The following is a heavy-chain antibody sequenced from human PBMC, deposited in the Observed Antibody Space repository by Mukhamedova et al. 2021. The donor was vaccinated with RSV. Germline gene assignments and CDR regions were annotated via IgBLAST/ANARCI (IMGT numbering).Heavy chain of an antibody. CDR2: ISGLASSG. Sequence: ISGLASSGINAEYMGGRFTISRDNSKNTLYLQMNSLRAEDTAVYYCARASIMGTSQFDYWGQGTLVTVSS. CDR3: ARASIMGTSQFDY. D-gene: IGHD1-20*01. V-gene: IGHV3-30-3*01. J-gene: IGHJ4*02.